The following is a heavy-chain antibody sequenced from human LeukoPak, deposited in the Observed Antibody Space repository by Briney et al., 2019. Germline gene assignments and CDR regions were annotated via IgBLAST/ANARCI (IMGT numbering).Heavy chain of an antibody. CDR2: INPNSGGT. D-gene: IGHD3-9*01. CDR3: AREGGNYDILTGYYFNWFDP. V-gene: IGHV1-2*02. J-gene: IGHJ5*02. Sequence: ASVKVSCKASGYTFTGYYMHWVRHAPGQGLEWMGWINPNSGGTNYAQKFQGRVTMTRDTSISTAYMELSRLRSDDTAVYYCAREGGNYDILTGYYFNWFDPWGQGTLVTVSS. CDR1: GYTFTGYY.